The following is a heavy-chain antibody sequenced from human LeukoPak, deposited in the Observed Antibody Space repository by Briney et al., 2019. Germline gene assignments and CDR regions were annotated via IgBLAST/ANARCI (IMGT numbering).Heavy chain of an antibody. D-gene: IGHD2-2*01. J-gene: IGHJ4*02. V-gene: IGHV5-51*01. CDR2: IYPGDSDT. CDR3: ARMPLGYCSSTSCPLPFDY. Sequence: GESLKISCKGSGYSFTSYWIGWVRQMPGKVLEWMGIIYPGDSDTRYSPSFQGQVTISADKSISTAYLQWSSLKASDTAMYYCARMPLGYCSSTSCPLPFDYWGQGTLVTVSS. CDR1: GYSFTSYW.